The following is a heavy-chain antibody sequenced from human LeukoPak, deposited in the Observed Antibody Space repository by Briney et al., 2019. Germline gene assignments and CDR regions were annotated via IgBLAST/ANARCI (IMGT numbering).Heavy chain of an antibody. D-gene: IGHD3-22*01. CDR1: GGSISSSSYY. CDR3: ASLALDYYDSSGAYMGDAFDI. V-gene: IGHV4-61*02. Sequence: SETLSLTCTVSGGSISSSSYYWGWIRQPAGKGLEWIGRIYTSGSTNYNPSLKSRVTMSVDTSKNQFSLKLSSVTAADTAVYYCASLALDYYDSSGAYMGDAFDIWGQGTMVTVSS. CDR2: IYTSGST. J-gene: IGHJ3*02.